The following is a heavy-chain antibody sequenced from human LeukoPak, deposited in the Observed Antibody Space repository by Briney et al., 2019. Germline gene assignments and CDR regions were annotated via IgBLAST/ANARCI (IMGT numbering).Heavy chain of an antibody. D-gene: IGHD3-3*01. V-gene: IGHV3-64D*06. J-gene: IGHJ1*01. CDR1: GFTFSSYA. CDR3: VPPSDYDFWSGPEYFQH. CDR2: ISSNGGST. Sequence: GGSLRLSCSASGFTFSSYAMHWVRQAPGKGLEYVSAISSNGGSTYYADSVKGRCTIYRENSKNTLYLQMNSQRGEDTAVYYCVPPSDYDFWSGPEYFQHWGQGTLVTVSS.